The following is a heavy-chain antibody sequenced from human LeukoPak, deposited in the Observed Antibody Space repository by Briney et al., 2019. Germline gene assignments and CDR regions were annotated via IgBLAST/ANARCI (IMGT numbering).Heavy chain of an antibody. V-gene: IGHV3-11*01. Sequence: GGSLSLSCAASGFTFSDYNMNWVRQAPGKGLEWVSYITDSGNTIHYADSVKGRFTISRDNAKNSLYLQMNSLRAEDTAVYYCARSIGLTGGGVDVWGQGTTVTVSS. D-gene: IGHD3-9*01. J-gene: IGHJ6*02. CDR3: ARSIGLTGGGVDV. CDR2: ITDSGNTI. CDR1: GFTFSDYN.